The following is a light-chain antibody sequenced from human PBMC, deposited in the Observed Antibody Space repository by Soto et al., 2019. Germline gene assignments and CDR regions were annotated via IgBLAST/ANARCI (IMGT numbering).Light chain of an antibody. CDR1: SSDVGDYKY. Sequence: QSALTQPASVSGSPGQSITISCTGTSSDVGDYKYVSWYQQHPGKAPKLMIYEVSNRPSGVSNRFSGSKSGNTASLTISGLQAEDEADYYCSSCTSSNTLFGGGTKVTVL. V-gene: IGLV2-14*01. J-gene: IGLJ2*01. CDR3: SSCTSSNTL. CDR2: EVS.